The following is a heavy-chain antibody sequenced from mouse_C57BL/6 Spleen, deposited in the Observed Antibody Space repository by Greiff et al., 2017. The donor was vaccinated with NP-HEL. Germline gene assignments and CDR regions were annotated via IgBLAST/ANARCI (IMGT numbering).Heavy chain of an antibody. D-gene: IGHD1-1*01. CDR2: IHPNSGST. J-gene: IGHJ2*01. V-gene: IGHV1-64*01. Sequence: QVQLKQPGAELVKPGASVKLSCKASGYTFTSYWMHWVKQRPGQGLEWIGMIHPNSGSTNYNEKFKSKATLTVDKSSSTAYMQLSSLTSEDSAVYYCARRGYGSSYGGYYFDYWGQGTTLTVSS. CDR1: GYTFTSYW. CDR3: ARRGYGSSYGGYYFDY.